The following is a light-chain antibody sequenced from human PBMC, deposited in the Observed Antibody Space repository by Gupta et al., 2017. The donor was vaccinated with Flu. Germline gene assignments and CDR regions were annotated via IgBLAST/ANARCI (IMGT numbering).Light chain of an antibody. CDR3: GSDGAVGV. CDR2: ERR. CDR1: SSGIGDYHY. V-gene: IGLV2-14*01. J-gene: IGLJ2*01. Sequence: GQTIATSGTGTSSGIGDYHYLPPYQQDPRNHPKLIIDERRTRPSGVSTCFSGSKSGNTASLTLAGRQAEDEDDYYCGSDGAVGVFGGGTKVTVL.